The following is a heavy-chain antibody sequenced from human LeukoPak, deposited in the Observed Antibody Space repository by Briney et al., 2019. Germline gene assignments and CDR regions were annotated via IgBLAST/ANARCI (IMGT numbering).Heavy chain of an antibody. J-gene: IGHJ5*02. CDR3: AKLLVPDARMYNWFDP. D-gene: IGHD2-2*01. V-gene: IGHV3-30*02. Sequence: PGGALRLSCAPPGYTFSSYGMHWVRPAPGKGLERVAFIRYDGSNKYYADSVRGRFTISRDNSKTTQYMQMTSLRAQDTAAYYCAKLLVPDARMYNWFDPWGQGTLVTVSS. CDR1: GYTFSSYG. CDR2: IRYDGSNK.